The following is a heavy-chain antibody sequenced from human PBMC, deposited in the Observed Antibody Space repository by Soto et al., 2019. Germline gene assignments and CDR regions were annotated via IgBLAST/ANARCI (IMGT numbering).Heavy chain of an antibody. CDR2: IYGSDT. CDR1: GFTVSGNY. D-gene: IGHD5-12*01. CDR3: ARDAHSGSWYGF. V-gene: IGHV3-53*02. Sequence: EVQLVETGGGLIQTGGSLRLSCAASGFTVSGNYMSWVRQAPGRGLEWVALIYGSDTFYQESVRGRFTISRDLSENTVYLQMSSLRDEDTAMYYCARDAHSGSWYGFWGQGTFVTVSP. J-gene: IGHJ4*02.